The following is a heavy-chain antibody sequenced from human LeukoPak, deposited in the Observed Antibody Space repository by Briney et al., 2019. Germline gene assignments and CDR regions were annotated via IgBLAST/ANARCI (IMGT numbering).Heavy chain of an antibody. D-gene: IGHD3-9*01. V-gene: IGHV5-51*01. CDR3: ARVDGHFDH. CDR1: GYTFTDNR. J-gene: IGHJ4*02. Sequence: AESLKISCQTSGYTFTDNRIAWVRQIPGKGLKFMGIIYAGDSDSKYSPAFQGQVTFSVDKSINTAYLHWRSLKASDTAIYYCARVDGHFDHWGQGTLVTVSS. CDR2: IYAGDSDS.